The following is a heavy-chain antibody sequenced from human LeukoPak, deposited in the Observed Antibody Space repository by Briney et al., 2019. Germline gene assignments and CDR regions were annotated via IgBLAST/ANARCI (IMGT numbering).Heavy chain of an antibody. CDR2: IKEDGSEK. CDR1: GFTFSSYW. CDR3: ARGAVAYCGGDCYWYWFDP. J-gene: IGHJ5*02. V-gene: IGHV3-7*04. Sequence: GGSLRLSCAASGFTFSSYWMSWVRQAPGKGLEWVANIKEDGSEKHYVDSVKGRFTISRDNAKNSLYLQMNSLRAEDTAVYYCARGAVAYCGGDCYWYWFDPWGQGTLVTVSS. D-gene: IGHD2-21*02.